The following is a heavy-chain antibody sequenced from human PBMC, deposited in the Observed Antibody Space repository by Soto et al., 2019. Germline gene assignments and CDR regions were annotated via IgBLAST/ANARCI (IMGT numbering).Heavy chain of an antibody. CDR1: GYTFTSYG. Sequence: QVQLVQSGAEVKKPGASVKVSCKASGYTFTSYGISWVRQAPGQGLEWMGWISAYNGNTNYAQKLQGRVTMTTDTSTSTDYMELRSLRSDDTAVYYCARMPPRYCSGGSCYGWNFDYWGQGTLVTVSS. J-gene: IGHJ4*02. D-gene: IGHD2-15*01. V-gene: IGHV1-18*01. CDR2: ISAYNGNT. CDR3: ARMPPRYCSGGSCYGWNFDY.